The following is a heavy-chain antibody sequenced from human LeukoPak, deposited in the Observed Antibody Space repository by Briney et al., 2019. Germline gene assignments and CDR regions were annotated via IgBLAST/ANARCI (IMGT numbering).Heavy chain of an antibody. CDR3: ASPTALLIAAAGAFDI. CDR1: GYTLTELS. CDR2: FDPEDGET. V-gene: IGHV1-24*01. Sequence: ASVKISCKVSGYTLTELSMHWVRQAPGKGLEWMGGFDPEDGETIYAQKFQGRDTMTEDTSTDTAYMELSSLRSEDTAVYYCASPTALLIAAAGAFDIWGQGTMVTVSS. D-gene: IGHD6-13*01. J-gene: IGHJ3*02.